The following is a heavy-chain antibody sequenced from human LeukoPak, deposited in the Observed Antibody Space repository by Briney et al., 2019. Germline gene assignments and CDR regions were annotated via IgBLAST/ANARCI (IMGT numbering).Heavy chain of an antibody. CDR2: ISSSSSYI. V-gene: IGHV3-21*01. D-gene: IGHD1-26*01. CDR3: ASRSHDGFDI. CDR1: GFIFSSYT. Sequence: KTGGSLRLSCAASGFIFSSYTMNWVRQAPGKGLEWVSSISSSSSYIYYADSVKGRFTIHRDNAKNTLCLQRNSLRGDDTAVYYCASRSHDGFDIWGQGTMVTVSS. J-gene: IGHJ3*02.